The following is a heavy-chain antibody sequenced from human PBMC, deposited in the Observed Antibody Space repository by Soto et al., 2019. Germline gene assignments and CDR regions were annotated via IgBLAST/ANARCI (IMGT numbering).Heavy chain of an antibody. D-gene: IGHD1-7*01. CDR1: GPTFSNYA. CDR2: MSGSSSTT. Sequence: GGSLRLSCATSGPTFSNYAMSWVRQAPGGGLEWVSSMSGSSSTTYYADSVKGRFTISRDRSKNTLYLQMSSLRAEDTALYYCAKNQERELPRVIDFWGQGTLVTVSS. V-gene: IGHV3-23*01. J-gene: IGHJ4*02. CDR3: AKNQERELPRVIDF.